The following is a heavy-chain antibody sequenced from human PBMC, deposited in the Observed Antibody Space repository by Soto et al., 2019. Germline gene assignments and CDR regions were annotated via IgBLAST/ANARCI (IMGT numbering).Heavy chain of an antibody. V-gene: IGHV1-46*01. Sequence: ASVKVSCKASGYTFTSYYMHWVRQAPGKGIEWMGIINPSGDSTSYAQKLQGRVTMTRDTSTSTVYMELISLRSEDTAVYYCARSYYDYVWGSYRSAHFDYWGQGTLVTVSS. CDR3: ARSYYDYVWGSYRSAHFDY. D-gene: IGHD3-16*02. CDR2: INPSGDST. J-gene: IGHJ4*02. CDR1: GYTFTSYY.